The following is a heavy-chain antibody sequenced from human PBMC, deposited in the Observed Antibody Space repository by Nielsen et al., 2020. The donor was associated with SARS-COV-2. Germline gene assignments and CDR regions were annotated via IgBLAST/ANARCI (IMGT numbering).Heavy chain of an antibody. CDR3: ARHPIAVAGIDYYYYGMDV. CDR1: GFSLRTSGMC. Sequence: SGPTLVNPPQPLTLTCTFSGFSLRTSGMCVSWIRQPPGKALEWLALIDWDDDKYYSTSLKTRLTISKDTSNNQVVLTMTNMDPVDTATYYCARHPIAVAGIDYYYYGMDVWGQGTTVTVSS. CDR2: IDWDDDK. J-gene: IGHJ6*02. V-gene: IGHV2-70*01. D-gene: IGHD6-19*01.